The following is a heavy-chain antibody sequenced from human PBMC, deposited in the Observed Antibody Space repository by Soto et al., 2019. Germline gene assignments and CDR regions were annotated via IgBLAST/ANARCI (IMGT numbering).Heavy chain of an antibody. D-gene: IGHD2-21*02. CDR1: GGSFSGYY. J-gene: IGHJ5*02. V-gene: IGHV4-34*01. CDR3: ARGRLLSRSSRFDP. Sequence: PXETLSLTCAFYGGSFSGYYWSGIRQPPGKGLEWIGEINHSGSTNYNPSLKSRVTISVDTSKNQFSLKLSSVTAADTAVYYCARGRLLSRSSRFDPWGQGTLVTAPQ. CDR2: INHSGST.